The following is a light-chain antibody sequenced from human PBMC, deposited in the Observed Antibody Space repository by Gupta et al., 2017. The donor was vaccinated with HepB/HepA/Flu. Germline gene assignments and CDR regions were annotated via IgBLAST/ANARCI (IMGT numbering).Light chain of an antibody. CDR3: KSRDTSGSPLV. CDR1: SLRTYY. J-gene: IGLJ3*02. CDR2: GS. Sequence: SALTQDPAVSVALGQTVAITCQGDSLRTYYASWYQQKPGQAPILVIYGSNRHSGIPDRFSGSSSGNTAALTITGAQAEDEADYYCKSRDTSGSPLVFGGGTKLTVL. V-gene: IGLV3-19*01.